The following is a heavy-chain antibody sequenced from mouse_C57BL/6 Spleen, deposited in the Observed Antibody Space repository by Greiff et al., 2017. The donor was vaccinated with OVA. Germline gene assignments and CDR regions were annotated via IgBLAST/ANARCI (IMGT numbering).Heavy chain of an antibody. CDR3: AKTVTTGYFDY. D-gene: IGHD2-2*01. CDR1: GYTFTSYW. Sequence: QVQLQQPGAELVRPGSSVKLSCKASGYTFTSYWMHWVKQRPIQGLEWIGNIDPSDSETHYNQKFKDKATLTVDKSSSTAYMQLSSLTSEDSAVYYCAKTVTTGYFDYWGQGTTLTVSS. V-gene: IGHV1-52*01. CDR2: IDPSDSET. J-gene: IGHJ2*01.